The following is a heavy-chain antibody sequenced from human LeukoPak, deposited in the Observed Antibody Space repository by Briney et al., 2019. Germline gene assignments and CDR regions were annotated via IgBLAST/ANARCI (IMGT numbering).Heavy chain of an antibody. CDR3: ASDPGYYNGHAFDI. V-gene: IGHV6-1*01. J-gene: IGHJ3*02. D-gene: IGHD3-10*01. CDR2: TYYRSKWYN. Sequence: SQTLSLTCAISGDSVSDNSTSWDWIRQSPLRGLEWLGRTYYRSKWYNDYAVSVRSRITINPDTSKNQFSLQLNSMTPEDTAVYFCASDPGYYNGHAFDIWGQGTMVTVSS. CDR1: GDSVSDNSTS.